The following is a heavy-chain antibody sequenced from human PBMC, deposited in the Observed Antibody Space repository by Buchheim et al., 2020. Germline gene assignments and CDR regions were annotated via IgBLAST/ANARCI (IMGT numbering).Heavy chain of an antibody. J-gene: IGHJ4*02. D-gene: IGHD3-22*01. Sequence: EVQLLESGGGLVQPGGSLRLSCAASGFTFSSYAMSWVRQAPGKGLEWVSAISGSGGSTYYADSVKGRFTISRDNSKNTLYLQMNSLRAEDTAVDYCAKGPFKYYYDSSGYYEFDYWGQGTL. CDR2: ISGSGGST. CDR3: AKGPFKYYYDSSGYYEFDY. CDR1: GFTFSSYA. V-gene: IGHV3-23*01.